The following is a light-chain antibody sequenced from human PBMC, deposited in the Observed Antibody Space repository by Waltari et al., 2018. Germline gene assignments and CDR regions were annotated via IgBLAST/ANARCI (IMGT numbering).Light chain of an antibody. V-gene: IGLV2-23*02. CDR1: SRAVGNYNL. CDR2: EVT. Sequence: QSGLAQPASASGSPGQSITITRPGTSRAVGNYNLVSWYQQRPGKAPTLLIYEVTKRAPGTSDRFSASKSGNTASLSISGLQAQEDEADYYCCSYVGLGTYVFGTGTKVTV. J-gene: IGLJ1*01. CDR3: CSYVGLGTYV.